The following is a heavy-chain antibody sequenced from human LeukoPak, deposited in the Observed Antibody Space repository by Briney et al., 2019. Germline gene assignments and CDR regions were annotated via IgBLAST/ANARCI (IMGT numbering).Heavy chain of an antibody. D-gene: IGHD6-19*01. CDR3: AASPSSGWYPDY. CDR2: IIPIFGTA. Sequence: SVKVSCKASGGTFSSYAISWVRQAPGQGLEWMGGIIPIFGTANYAQKFQGRVTITTDESTSTAYMELSSLRSEDTAVYYCAASPSSGWYPDYWGQGTLVTVSS. CDR1: GGTFSSYA. V-gene: IGHV1-69*05. J-gene: IGHJ4*02.